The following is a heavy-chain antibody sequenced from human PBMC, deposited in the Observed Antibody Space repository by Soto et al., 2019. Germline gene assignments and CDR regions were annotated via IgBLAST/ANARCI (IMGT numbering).Heavy chain of an antibody. V-gene: IGHV3-30-3*01. CDR3: ATEAYYYDSSGKSTVDY. CDR1: GFTFSSYA. D-gene: IGHD3-22*01. J-gene: IGHJ4*02. CDR2: ISYDGSNK. Sequence: QPGGSLRLSCAASGFTFSSYAMHWVRQAPGKGLEWVAVISYDGSNKYYADSVKGRFTISRDNSKNTLYLQMNSLRAEDTAVYYCATEAYYYDSSGKSTVDYWGQGTLVTVSS.